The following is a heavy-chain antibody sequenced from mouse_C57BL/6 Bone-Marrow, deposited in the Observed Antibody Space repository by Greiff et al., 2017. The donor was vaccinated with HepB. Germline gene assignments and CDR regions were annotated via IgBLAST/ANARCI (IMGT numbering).Heavy chain of an antibody. CDR3: SRYTWLDWYFDV. CDR2: ISDGGSYT. V-gene: IGHV5-4*01. D-gene: IGHD5-1-1*01. J-gene: IGHJ1*03. CDR1: GFTFSSYA. Sequence: EVQLVESGGGLVKPGGSLKLSCAASGFTFSSYAMSWVRQTPEKRLEWVATISDGGSYTYYPDNVKGRFTISRDNAKNNLYLQMSHLKSEDTAMYYCSRYTWLDWYFDVWGTGTTVTVSS.